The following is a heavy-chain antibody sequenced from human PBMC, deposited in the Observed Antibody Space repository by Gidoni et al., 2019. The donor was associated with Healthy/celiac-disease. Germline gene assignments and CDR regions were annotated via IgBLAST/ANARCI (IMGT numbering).Heavy chain of an antibody. D-gene: IGHD3-22*01. J-gene: IGHJ4*02. CDR2: IYYSGST. Sequence: QVQLQESGPGLVKPSETLSLTCTVSGGSISSYYWSWIRQPPGKGLEWIGYIYYSGSTNYNPSLKSRVTISVDTSKNQFSLKLSSVTAADTAVYYCARSLYDSSGYYFLDYWGQGTLVTVSS. V-gene: IGHV4-59*01. CDR3: ARSLYDSSGYYFLDY. CDR1: GGSISSYY.